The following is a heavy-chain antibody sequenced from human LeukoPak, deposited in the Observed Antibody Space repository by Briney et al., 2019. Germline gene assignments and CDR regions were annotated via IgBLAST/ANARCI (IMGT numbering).Heavy chain of an antibody. CDR1: GFTFSSYW. J-gene: IGHJ3*02. CDR3: ARDRTVVIRGAFDM. CDR2: IKQDGNEK. D-gene: IGHD4-23*01. V-gene: IGHV3-7*01. Sequence: GGSLRLSCAASGFTFSSYWMSWVRQAPGKGLEWVANIKQDGNEKYYVDSVKGRFTISRDNAKNSLYLQMNSLRAEDTAVYYCARDRTVVIRGAFDMWGQGTMVTVSS.